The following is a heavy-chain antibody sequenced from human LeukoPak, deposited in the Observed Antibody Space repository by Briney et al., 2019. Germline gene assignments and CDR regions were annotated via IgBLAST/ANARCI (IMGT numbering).Heavy chain of an antibody. CDR3: AKSLNYGDYDWDAFDI. Sequence: PGGSLRLSCAASGFTFSSYAMSWVRQAPGKRLEWVSAISGSGGSAYYADSVKGRFTISRDNSKNTLYLQMNSLRAEDTAVYYCAKSLNYGDYDWDAFDIWGQGTMVTVSS. V-gene: IGHV3-23*01. J-gene: IGHJ3*02. CDR2: ISGSGGSA. D-gene: IGHD4-17*01. CDR1: GFTFSSYA.